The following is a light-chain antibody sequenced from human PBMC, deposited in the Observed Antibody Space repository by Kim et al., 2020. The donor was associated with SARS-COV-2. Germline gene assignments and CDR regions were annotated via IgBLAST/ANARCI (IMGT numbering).Light chain of an antibody. CDR3: QQYHALPWT. CDR1: QTITTW. Sequence: ASVGDRATTTCRASQTITTWLAWYQQKPGKAPNLLIYEVSTLEDGVPSTFSGSGSETEFTLTISGLQPDDFATYDCQQYHALPWTFGQGTKVDIK. J-gene: IGKJ1*01. CDR2: EVS. V-gene: IGKV1-5*01.